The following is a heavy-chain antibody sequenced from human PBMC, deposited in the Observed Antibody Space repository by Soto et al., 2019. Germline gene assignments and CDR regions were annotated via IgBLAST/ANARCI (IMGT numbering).Heavy chain of an antibody. CDR1: GYSFGNFW. CDR2: VYPDDSDI. D-gene: IGHD1-26*01. J-gene: IGHJ3*02. CDR3: AKTLVGGGALDI. V-gene: IGHV5-51*01. Sequence: EVQLVQSGAEVKKPGESLKISCKGSGYSFGNFWIAWVRQMPGKGLEWMGIVYPDDSDIRYSPSFQGQVTISADKSVSTAYLPLSTPRASDTAIYYCAKTLVGGGALDIWGQGTVVTVSS.